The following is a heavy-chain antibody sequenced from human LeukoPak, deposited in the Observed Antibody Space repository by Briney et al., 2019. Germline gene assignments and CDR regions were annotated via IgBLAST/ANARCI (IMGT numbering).Heavy chain of an antibody. Sequence: SETLSLTCAVYGGSFSGYYWSWIRQPPGKGLEWIGEINHSGSTNYNPSLKSRVTISVDASKNQFSLKLSSVTAADTAVYYCARGRNYYGSGSYYNVPYFDYWGQGTLVTVSS. D-gene: IGHD3-10*01. V-gene: IGHV4-34*01. CDR3: ARGRNYYGSGSYYNVPYFDY. CDR2: INHSGST. CDR1: GGSFSGYY. J-gene: IGHJ4*02.